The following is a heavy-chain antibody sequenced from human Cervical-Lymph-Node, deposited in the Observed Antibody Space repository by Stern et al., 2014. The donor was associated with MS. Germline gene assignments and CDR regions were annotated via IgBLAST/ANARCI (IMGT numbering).Heavy chain of an antibody. CDR1: GGSISNSNYY. Sequence: QLQLQESGPELVKPSETLSLTCTVSGGSISNSNYYWGWIRQPPGKGLEWIASISYSGSSFSIPSLKSRLTISIDTSKNHFSRKLNSVTAADTAVYFCASLNGSGSYPDYWGQGTLVTVSS. V-gene: IGHV4-39*01. J-gene: IGHJ4*02. D-gene: IGHD3-10*01. CDR2: ISYSGSS. CDR3: ASLNGSGSYPDY.